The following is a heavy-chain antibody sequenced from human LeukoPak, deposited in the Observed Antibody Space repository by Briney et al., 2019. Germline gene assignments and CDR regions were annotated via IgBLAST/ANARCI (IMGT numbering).Heavy chain of an antibody. CDR2: IRGSGGST. V-gene: IGHV3-23*01. CDR3: AKDMGIQLWVPWFDP. J-gene: IGHJ5*02. D-gene: IGHD5-18*01. Sequence: PGGSLRLSCAASGFTFSSYAMSWVRQAPGKGLEWVSAIRGSGGSTYYADSVKGRFTISRDNSKNTLYLQMNSLRAEDTAVYYCAKDMGIQLWVPWFDPWGQGTLVTVSS. CDR1: GFTFSSYA.